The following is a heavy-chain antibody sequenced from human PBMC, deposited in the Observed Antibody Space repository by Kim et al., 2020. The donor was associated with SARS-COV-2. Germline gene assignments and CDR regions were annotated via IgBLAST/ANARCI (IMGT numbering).Heavy chain of an antibody. CDR3: VRDTLGDGAPY. V-gene: IGHV3-53*01. CDR2: IYSGGDT. CDR1: GFTFSSNY. J-gene: IGHJ4*02. Sequence: GGSLRLSCAASGFTFSSNYMYWVRQAPGRGLEWVSVIYSGGDTYYAASVKGRFTISRDSSKNTVYLQMNSLRGGDTAVYYCVRDTLGDGAPYWGQGTLVT. D-gene: IGHD1-26*01.